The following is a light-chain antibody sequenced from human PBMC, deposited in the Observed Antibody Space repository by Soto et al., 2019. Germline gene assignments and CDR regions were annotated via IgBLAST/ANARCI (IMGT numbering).Light chain of an antibody. J-gene: IGKJ5*01. CDR1: QSISSW. CDR3: QQTNTFPT. CDR2: KAS. Sequence: DIQMTQSPSTLSASLGYRFTITFRASQSISSWLAWYQQKPGKAPKLLIYKASTLQSGVPSRFSGSGSGTDFTLTISSLQTEDFATYYCQQTNTFPTFGQGTRLEIK. V-gene: IGKV1-5*03.